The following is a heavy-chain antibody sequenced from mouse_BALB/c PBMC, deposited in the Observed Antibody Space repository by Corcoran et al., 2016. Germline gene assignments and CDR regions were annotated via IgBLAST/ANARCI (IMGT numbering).Heavy chain of an antibody. CDR3: ARGHYGSSYGAY. J-gene: IGHJ3*01. CDR2: IDPANGNT. V-gene: IGHV14-3*02. D-gene: IGHD1-1*01. Sequence: EVQLQQSGAELVKPGASVKLSCTASGFNIKDTYMHWVKQRPEQGLEWIGRIDPANGNTKYDPKFQGKATITADTSSNTAYLQLSSLTSEDTAVYYCARGHYGSSYGAYWGQGTLVTVS. CDR1: GFNIKDTY.